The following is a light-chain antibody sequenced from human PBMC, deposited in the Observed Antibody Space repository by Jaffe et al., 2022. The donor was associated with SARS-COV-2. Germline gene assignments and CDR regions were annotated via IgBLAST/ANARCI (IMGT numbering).Light chain of an antibody. V-gene: IGKV1-39*01. CDR3: QQSYSSPYT. Sequence: DIQMTQSPSSLSASVGDSVTITCRASHNVHSYLNWYSQRPGEAPSLLIYAASTLQRGVPSRFGASGSGTDFSLTIRNLQADDIGTYFCQQSYSSPYTFGQGTKLEI. CDR2: AAS. CDR1: HNVHSY. J-gene: IGKJ2*01.